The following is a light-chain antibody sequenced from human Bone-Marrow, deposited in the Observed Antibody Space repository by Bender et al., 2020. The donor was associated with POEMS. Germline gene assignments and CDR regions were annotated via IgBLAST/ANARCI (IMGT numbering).Light chain of an antibody. Sequence: QSALTQPASVSGSPGQSITISCTGTSSDVGGYNYVSWYQQHPGKAPKLMIYDVSNRPSVVSNRFSGSKSGNTASLTISGLQAEDEADYYCSSYAGSSTWIFGGGTKVTVL. CDR2: DVS. J-gene: IGLJ2*01. CDR1: SSDVGGYNY. CDR3: SSYAGSSTWI. V-gene: IGLV2-14*01.